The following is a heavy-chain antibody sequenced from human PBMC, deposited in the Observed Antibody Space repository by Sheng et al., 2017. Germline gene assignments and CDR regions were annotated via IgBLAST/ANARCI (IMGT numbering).Heavy chain of an antibody. D-gene: IGHD3-10*01. J-gene: IGHJ5*02. Sequence: QVQLQQWGAGLLKPSETLSLTCAVYGGSFSGYYWSWIRQPPGKGLEWIGEINHSGSTNYNPSLKSRVTISVDTSKNQFSLKLSSVTAADTAVYYCARGKVRGVIIRGRSYNWFDPWGREPWSPSPQ. V-gene: IGHV4-34*01. CDR1: GGSFSGYY. CDR3: ARGKVRGVIIRGRSYNWFDP. CDR2: INHSGST.